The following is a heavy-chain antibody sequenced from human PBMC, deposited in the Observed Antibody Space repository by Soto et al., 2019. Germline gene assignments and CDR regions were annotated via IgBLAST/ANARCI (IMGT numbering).Heavy chain of an antibody. D-gene: IGHD3-10*01. CDR2: INSDGSST. J-gene: IGHJ6*02. Sequence: EVPLVESGGGLVQPGGSLRLSCAASGFTFSSYWMHWVRQAPGKGLVWVSRINSDGSSTSYADSVKGRFTISRDNAKNTLYLQMNSLRAEDTAVYYCARDLPMVRGVIWGGMDVWGQGTTVTVSS. CDR1: GFTFSSYW. CDR3: ARDLPMVRGVIWGGMDV. V-gene: IGHV3-74*01.